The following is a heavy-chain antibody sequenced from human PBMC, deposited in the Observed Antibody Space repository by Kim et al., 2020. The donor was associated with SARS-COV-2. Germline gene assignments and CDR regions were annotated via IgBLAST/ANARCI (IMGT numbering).Heavy chain of an antibody. CDR2: IVVGSGNT. Sequence: SVKVSCKASGFTFTSSAVQWVRQARGQRLEWIGWIVVGSGNTNYAQKFRERVTITRDMSTSTAYMELSSLRSEDTAVYYCAADRSLWFGELLSYYYYGMDVWGQGTTVTVSS. CDR1: GFTFTSSA. D-gene: IGHD3-10*01. V-gene: IGHV1-58*01. CDR3: AADRSLWFGELLSYYYYGMDV. J-gene: IGHJ6*02.